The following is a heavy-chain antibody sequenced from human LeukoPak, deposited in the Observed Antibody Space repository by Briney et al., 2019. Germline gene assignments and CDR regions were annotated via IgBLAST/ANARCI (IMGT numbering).Heavy chain of an antibody. CDR2: IIAIFGTA. CDR3: ARGLGRLQSYGLFWYFDL. Sequence: SVKVSCKASGGTLSRFAISWVRQAPGQGLEWMGGIIAIFGTANYAQKFQGRVTITADESTSTAYMELSSLTSEDTAVYYCARGLGRLQSYGLFWYFDLWGRGTLVTVSS. D-gene: IGHD5-24*01. CDR1: GGTLSRFA. V-gene: IGHV1-69*13. J-gene: IGHJ2*01.